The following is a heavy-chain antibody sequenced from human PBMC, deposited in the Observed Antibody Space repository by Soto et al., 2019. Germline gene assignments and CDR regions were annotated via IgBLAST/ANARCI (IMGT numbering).Heavy chain of an antibody. Sequence: SETLSLTCTFSSGTVSITSYYRAWIHQPPGKGLEWIGSIYYSGSTYYNPSLKSRVTISVDTSKNQFSLKLSSVTAADTAVYNCGRLWSSGWTPADYWGQGILVTVSS. CDR2: IYYSGST. D-gene: IGHD6-19*01. V-gene: IGHV4-39*01. CDR3: GRLWSSGWTPADY. CDR1: SGTVSITSYY. J-gene: IGHJ4*02.